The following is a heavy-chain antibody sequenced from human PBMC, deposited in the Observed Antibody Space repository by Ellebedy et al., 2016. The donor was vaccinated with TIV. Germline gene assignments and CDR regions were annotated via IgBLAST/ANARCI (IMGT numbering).Heavy chain of an antibody. CDR2: IYPGDSDT. J-gene: IGHJ3*02. Sequence: GESLKISCKGSGYSFSNYWIGWVRQMPGKGLEWMGIIYPGDSDTRYSPSFQGQVTISADKSISTAYLQRSTLRTSDTAMYYCARGPQLGTLDIWGQGTMVIVSS. CDR1: GYSFSNYW. CDR3: ARGPQLGTLDI. V-gene: IGHV5-51*01. D-gene: IGHD7-27*01.